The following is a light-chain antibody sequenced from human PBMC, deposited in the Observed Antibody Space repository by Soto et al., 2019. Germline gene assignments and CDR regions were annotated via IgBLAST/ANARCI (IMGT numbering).Light chain of an antibody. CDR3: QVWPSSSDQCV. J-gene: IGLJ2*01. Sequence: SYELTQPPSLSVAPGQTARITCGGDNIRSESVRWYQQKPGQAPVLVVYDDRDRPSGVPERFSGSNSGNTATMTISGVEAGDEADYYCQVWPSSSDQCVFGGGTKVTVL. CDR2: DDR. CDR1: NIRSES. V-gene: IGLV3-21*02.